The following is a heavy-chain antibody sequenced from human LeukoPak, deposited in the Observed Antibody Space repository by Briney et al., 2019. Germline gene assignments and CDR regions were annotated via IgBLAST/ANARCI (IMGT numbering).Heavy chain of an antibody. CDR2: VKYDGSTT. D-gene: IGHD3-9*01. Sequence: GGSLRLSCAASGFTFSAYWMHWVRQAPGKGLVWVSRVKYDGSTTTYADSVKGRFTISRDNAKNILYLQMNSLRVEDTAVYYCATDFDWLLFDYGGEGTLVTVSS. CDR3: ATDFDWLLFDY. V-gene: IGHV3-74*01. CDR1: GFTFSAYW. J-gene: IGHJ4*02.